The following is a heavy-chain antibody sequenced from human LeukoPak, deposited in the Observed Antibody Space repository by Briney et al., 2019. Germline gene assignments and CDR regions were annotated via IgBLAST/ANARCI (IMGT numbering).Heavy chain of an antibody. CDR2: IDPNSGGT. Sequence: GASVKVSCKASGDTFTGYYMHWVRQAPGQGLEWMGWIDPNSGGTNYAQKFQGRVTMTRDTSISTAYMELSRLRSDDTAVYYCARDRVHYYGSGSSINYYYYYMDVWGKGTTVTVSS. V-gene: IGHV1-2*02. J-gene: IGHJ6*03. D-gene: IGHD3-10*01. CDR1: GDTFTGYY. CDR3: ARDRVHYYGSGSSINYYYYYMDV.